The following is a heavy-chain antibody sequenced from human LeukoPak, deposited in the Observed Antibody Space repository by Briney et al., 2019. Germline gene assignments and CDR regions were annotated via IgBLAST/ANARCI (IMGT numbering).Heavy chain of an antibody. J-gene: IGHJ5*02. CDR3: ARMELTGTTCPVGQFDP. CDR1: GGTFSSYA. Sequence: ASVKVSCKASGGTFSSYAISWVRQAPGQGLEWMGGIIPIFGTANYAQKFQGRVTITADKSTSTAYMELSSLRSEDTAVYYCARMELTGTTCPVGQFDPWGQGTLVTVSS. CDR2: IIPIFGTA. V-gene: IGHV1-69*06. D-gene: IGHD1-7*01.